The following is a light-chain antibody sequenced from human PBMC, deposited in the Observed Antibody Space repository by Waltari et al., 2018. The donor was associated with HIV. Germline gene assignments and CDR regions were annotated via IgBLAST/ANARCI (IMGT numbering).Light chain of an antibody. J-gene: IGLJ2*01. V-gene: IGLV2-8*01. Sequence: QPALTQPPSASGSPGQSVPLPCTGPTSDIGTYDYVSWYQQHPGKAPKLVISEVTKRPSGVSDRFSGSKSGNTAFRTVSGLQAEDEADYYCSSFANRDGFYVLFGGGTRLTVL. CDR2: EVT. CDR3: SSFANRDGFYVL. CDR1: TSDIGTYDY.